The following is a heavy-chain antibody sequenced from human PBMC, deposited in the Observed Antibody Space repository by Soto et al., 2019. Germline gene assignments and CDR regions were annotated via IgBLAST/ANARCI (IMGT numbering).Heavy chain of an antibody. V-gene: IGHV1-18*01. J-gene: IGHJ4*02. CDR2: ISAYNGNT. CDR1: GYTFTSYG. CDR3: TTDYSSGWHWGDRNYFDY. Sequence: ASVKVSCKASGYTFTSYGISWVRQAPGQGLEWMGWISAYNGNTNYAQKLQGRVTMTTDTSTSTAYMELRSLKTEDTAVYYCTTDYSSGWHWGDRNYFDYWGQGTLVTVSS. D-gene: IGHD6-19*01.